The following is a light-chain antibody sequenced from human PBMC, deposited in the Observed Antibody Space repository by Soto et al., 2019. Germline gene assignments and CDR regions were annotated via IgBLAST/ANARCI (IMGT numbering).Light chain of an antibody. Sequence: DIQMTQSPSAKYASVGDRVTITCRASQSISTWLAWYQLKPGKAPNLLIFDASTLQRGVPSRFSGSGSRTEFTLTISSLQPDDFATYFYQHHNSPYTFGPGTRLQIK. CDR2: DAS. V-gene: IGKV1-5*01. CDR1: QSISTW. CDR3: QHHNSPYT. J-gene: IGKJ2*01.